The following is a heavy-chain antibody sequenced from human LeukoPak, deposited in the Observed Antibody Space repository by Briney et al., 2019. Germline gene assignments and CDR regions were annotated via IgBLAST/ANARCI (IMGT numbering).Heavy chain of an antibody. CDR1: GYTFTSYA. D-gene: IGHD3-9*01. Sequence: ASVKVSCKASGYTFTSYAMNWVRQAPGQGLEWMGWINTNTGNPTYAQGFTGRFVFSLDTSVGTAYLQISSLKAEDTAVYYCAILYYDILTGYPYFDYWGQGTLVTVSS. J-gene: IGHJ4*02. CDR2: INTNTGNP. V-gene: IGHV7-4-1*02. CDR3: AILYYDILTGYPYFDY.